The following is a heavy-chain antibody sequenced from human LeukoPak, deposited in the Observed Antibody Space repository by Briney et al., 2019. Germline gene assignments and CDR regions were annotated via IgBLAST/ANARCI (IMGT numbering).Heavy chain of an antibody. CDR2: ISSSSSYI. V-gene: IGHV3-21*01. J-gene: IGHJ3*02. Sequence: GGSLRLSCAASGFNFSSYSMNWVRQAPGKGLEWVSSISSSSSYIYYADSVKGRFTISRDNAKNSLYLQMNSLRAEDTAVYYCARDQWYGSSDAFDIWGQGTMVTVSS. CDR1: GFNFSSYS. D-gene: IGHD6-6*01. CDR3: ARDQWYGSSDAFDI.